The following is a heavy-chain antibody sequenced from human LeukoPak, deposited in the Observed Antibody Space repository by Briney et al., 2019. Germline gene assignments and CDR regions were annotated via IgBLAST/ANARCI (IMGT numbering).Heavy chain of an antibody. CDR2: IYYSGST. CDR3: ARAPRDYMDV. V-gene: IGHV4-30-4*08. CDR1: GGSISSGDYY. J-gene: IGHJ6*03. Sequence: SETLSLTCTVSGGSISSGDYYWSWIRQPPGKGLEWIGYIYYSGSTYYNPSLKSRVTISVDTSKNQFSLKLSSVTAADMAVYYCARAPRDYMDVWGKGTTVTVSS.